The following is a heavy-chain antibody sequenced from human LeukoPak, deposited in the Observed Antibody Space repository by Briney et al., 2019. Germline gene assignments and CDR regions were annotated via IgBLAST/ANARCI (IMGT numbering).Heavy chain of an antibody. J-gene: IGHJ4*02. CDR3: AKDPIYGDYPRFFDY. V-gene: IGHV3-23*01. CDR1: GFTVSSNY. D-gene: IGHD4-17*01. Sequence: GGSLRLSCAASGFTVSSNYMSWVRQAPGKGLEWVSAISGSGGSTYYADSVKGRFTISRDNSKNTLYLQMNSLRAEDTAVYYCAKDPIYGDYPRFFDYWGQGTLVTVSS. CDR2: ISGSGGST.